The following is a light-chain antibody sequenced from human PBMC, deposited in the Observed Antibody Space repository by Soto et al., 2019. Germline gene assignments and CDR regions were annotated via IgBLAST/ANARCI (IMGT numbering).Light chain of an antibody. V-gene: IGLV1-44*01. CDR2: SNY. Sequence: QSVLTQPPSASGTPGQRVTISCSGSSXNIESNTVTWYQQLPGTAPKLVIYSNYDRPSGVPNRFSGSTSGTSASLVIRGLQSEGEAVYYCAAWEDILNGSVLGGGPKVTVL. J-gene: IGLJ1*01. CDR3: AAWEDILNGSV. CDR1: SXNIESNT.